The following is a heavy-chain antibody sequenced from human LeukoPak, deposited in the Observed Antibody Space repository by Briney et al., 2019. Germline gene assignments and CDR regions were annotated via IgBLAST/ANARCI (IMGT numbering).Heavy chain of an antibody. V-gene: IGHV4-30-2*01. CDR3: ARGALVWFHGYFDY. D-gene: IGHD3-3*01. CDR2: IYHSGST. J-gene: IGHJ4*02. CDR1: GGSISSGGYS. Sequence: SETLSLTCPVSGGSISSGGYSWGWLRQPPGKGREWSGYIYHSGSTYYNPSLKSRVTISVDRSKNQFSLKLSSVTAADTAVYYCARGALVWFHGYFDYWGQGTLVTVSS.